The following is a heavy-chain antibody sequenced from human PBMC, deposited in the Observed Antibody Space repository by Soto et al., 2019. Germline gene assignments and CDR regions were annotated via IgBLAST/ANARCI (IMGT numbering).Heavy chain of an antibody. Sequence: EVQLVESGGGLVQPGRSLRLSCAASGFTFDDYAMHWVRQAPGKGLEWVSGISWNSGSIGYADSVKGRFTISRDNAKNSLYLQMKSLRAEDTALYYCAKDAANYYYYYMDVWGKGTTVTVSS. CDR2: ISWNSGSI. J-gene: IGHJ6*03. V-gene: IGHV3-9*01. CDR1: GFTFDDYA. CDR3: AKDAANYYYYYMDV. D-gene: IGHD6-13*01.